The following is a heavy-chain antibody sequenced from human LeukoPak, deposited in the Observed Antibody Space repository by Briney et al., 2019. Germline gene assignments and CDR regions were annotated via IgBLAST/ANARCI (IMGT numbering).Heavy chain of an antibody. CDR1: GGSFSGYY. V-gene: IGHV4-34*01. D-gene: IGHD3-22*01. CDR3: ARVSGRLYDSSGYYPDWVDY. CDR2: INHSGST. J-gene: IGHJ4*02. Sequence: PSETLSLTCAVYGGSFSGYYWSWVRQPPGKGLEGIGEINHSGSTNYNPSLKSRVTISVDTSKNQFSLKLSSVTAADTAVYYCARVSGRLYDSSGYYPDWVDYWGQGTLVTVSS.